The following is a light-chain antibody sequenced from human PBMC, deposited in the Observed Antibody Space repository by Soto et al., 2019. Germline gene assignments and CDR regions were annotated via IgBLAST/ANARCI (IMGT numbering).Light chain of an antibody. V-gene: IGKV1-39*01. CDR2: AAS. CDR1: QTVSRY. Sequence: DIQLTQSPSSLSASVGDTVTITCRASQTVSRYLNWYQQKSGTAHKLLIYAASTLHTGVPSRFSGRGSGTDFTLTINNLQREDFADYFCQQTYSNLWTFGQGTKVEIK. CDR3: QQTYSNLWT. J-gene: IGKJ1*01.